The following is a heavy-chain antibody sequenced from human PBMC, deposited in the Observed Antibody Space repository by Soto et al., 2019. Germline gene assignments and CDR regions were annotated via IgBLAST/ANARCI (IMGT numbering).Heavy chain of an antibody. J-gene: IGHJ6*02. Sequence: GGSLRLSCAASGFTFSSYWMHWVRQAPGKGLVWVSRINSDGSSTSYADSVKGRFTISRDNAKNTLYLQMNSLRAEDTAVYYCARAGTIPKHCLERFPMDVWGQGTTVTVSS. CDR3: ARAGTIPKHCLERFPMDV. CDR1: GFTFSSYW. CDR2: INSDGSST. V-gene: IGHV3-74*01. D-gene: IGHD1-1*01.